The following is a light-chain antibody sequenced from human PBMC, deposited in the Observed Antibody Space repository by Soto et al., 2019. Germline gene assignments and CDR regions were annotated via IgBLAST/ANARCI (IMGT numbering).Light chain of an antibody. CDR1: SSNIGAGYD. J-gene: IGLJ2*01. V-gene: IGLV1-40*01. CDR3: QSYDSSLSGSTVV. Sequence: QSVLTQPPSVSGAPGQRVTISCTGSSSNIGAGYDVHWYQQLPGTAPKLLIYGNSNRPSGVPDRFSGSKSGTSASLAITGLQAEDEADYYCQSYDSSLSGSTVVFSGGTKLTVL. CDR2: GNS.